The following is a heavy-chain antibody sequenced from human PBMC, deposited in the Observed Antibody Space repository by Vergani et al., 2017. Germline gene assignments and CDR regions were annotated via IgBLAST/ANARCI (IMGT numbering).Heavy chain of an antibody. Sequence: EVQLLQSEGAVVQPGGSLRLSCVASGFTFSSHAMSWVRQGHGQGLEWVSSIKNTGDSTHYADSVKGRFTVSRDNSKNTLFLQMNSLRAGDTAVYYCAKDVLGDSSDLDSWGPGTLVTVSS. J-gene: IGHJ4*02. CDR3: AKDVLGDSSDLDS. V-gene: IGHV3-23*01. CDR2: IKNTGDST. CDR1: GFTFSSHA. D-gene: IGHD3-22*01.